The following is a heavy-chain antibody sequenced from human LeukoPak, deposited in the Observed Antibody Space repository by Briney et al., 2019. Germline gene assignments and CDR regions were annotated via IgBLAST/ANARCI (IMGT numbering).Heavy chain of an antibody. CDR2: ISYDGSNK. CDR3: ARDRDSSGWYNYYYYYMDV. D-gene: IGHD6-19*01. CDR1: GFTFSSYG. V-gene: IGHV3-30*03. Sequence: GRSLRLSCAASGFTFSSYGMHWVRQAPGKGLEWVAVISYDGSNKYYADSVKGRFTISRDSSKNTLYLQMNSLRAEDTAVYYCARDRDSSGWYNYYYYYMDVWGKGTTVTVSS. J-gene: IGHJ6*03.